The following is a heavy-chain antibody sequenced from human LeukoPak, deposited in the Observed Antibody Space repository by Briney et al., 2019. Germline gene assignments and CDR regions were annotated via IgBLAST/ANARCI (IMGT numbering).Heavy chain of an antibody. CDR3: AKDGLWFGDLTYLDY. V-gene: IGHV3-23*01. Sequence: GGSLRLSCAASGFIFNNYGLIWARQAPGKGLEWVSAISNDGGGTNYADFVKGRFTISRDNSKNTLFLQMNSLRAEDTAVYYCAKDGLWFGDLTYLDYWGQGTLVTVSS. CDR1: GFIFNNYG. D-gene: IGHD3-10*01. CDR2: ISNDGGGT. J-gene: IGHJ4*02.